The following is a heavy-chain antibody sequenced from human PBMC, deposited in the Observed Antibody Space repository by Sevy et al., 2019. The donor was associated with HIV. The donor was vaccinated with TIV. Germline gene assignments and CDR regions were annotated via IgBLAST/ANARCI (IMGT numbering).Heavy chain of an antibody. Sequence: GGSLRLSCAASGFTFSSYGMHWVRQAPGKGLEWVAIISYDGSNKYYADSVKGRFTISRDNSKNTLYLQMNSLRAEDTAVYYCAKVLVVIPEPYYYYGIDVWGQGTTVTVSS. CDR3: AKVLVVIPEPYYYYGIDV. D-gene: IGHD3-22*01. CDR2: ISYDGSNK. J-gene: IGHJ6*02. V-gene: IGHV3-30*18. CDR1: GFTFSSYG.